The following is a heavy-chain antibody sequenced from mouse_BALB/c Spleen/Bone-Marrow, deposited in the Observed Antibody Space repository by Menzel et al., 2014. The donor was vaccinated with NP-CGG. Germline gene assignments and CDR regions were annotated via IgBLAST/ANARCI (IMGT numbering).Heavy chain of an antibody. J-gene: IGHJ4*01. CDR1: GYSITSGYS. D-gene: IGHD2-1*01. V-gene: IGHV3-1*02. CDR3: TRGVYGSYGAMDC. Sequence: VQLKESGPDLVKPSQSLSLTCTVTGYSITSGYSWHWIRQFPGNKLEWMGYIHYSGNTNHNPSLKSRISIIRDTSKNQFFLQLISVTTVDTATYYCTRGVYGSYGAMDCWGQGTSVTVSS. CDR2: IHYSGNT.